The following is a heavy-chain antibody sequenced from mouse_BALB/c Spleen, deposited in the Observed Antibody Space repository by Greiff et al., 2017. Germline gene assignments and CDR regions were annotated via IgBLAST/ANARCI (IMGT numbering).Heavy chain of an antibody. CDR1: GYTFTSYV. D-gene: IGHD2-4*01. Sequence: VQLKESGPELVKPGASVKMSCKASGYTFTSYVMHWVKQKPGQGLEWIGYINPYNDGTKYNEKFKGKATLTSDKSSSTAYMELSSLTSEDSAVYYCARWGYDYDRDYWGQGTTLTVSS. V-gene: IGHV1-14*01. J-gene: IGHJ2*01. CDR3: ARWGYDYDRDY. CDR2: INPYNDGT.